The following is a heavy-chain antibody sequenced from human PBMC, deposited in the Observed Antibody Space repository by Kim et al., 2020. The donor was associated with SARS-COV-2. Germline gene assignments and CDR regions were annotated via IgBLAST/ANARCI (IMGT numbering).Heavy chain of an antibody. Sequence: GGSLRLSCAASGFKFGDYGMYWVRLAPGKGLEWVAGINWNSYSTGHEDPVRGRFTISRDNARISLYLQMNSLIVEDTALYYGAKAYERQGRNFDWIQYF. CDR3: AKAYERQGRNFDWIQYF. V-gene: IGHV3-9*01. CDR2: INWNSYST. D-gene: IGHD3-9*01. CDR1: GFKFGDYG. J-gene: IGHJ4*01.